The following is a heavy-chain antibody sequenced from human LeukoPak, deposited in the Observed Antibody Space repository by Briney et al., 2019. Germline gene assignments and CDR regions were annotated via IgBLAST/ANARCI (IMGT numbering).Heavy chain of an antibody. V-gene: IGHV1-46*01. J-gene: IGHJ5*02. Sequence: ASVKVSCKASGYTFTGYYMHWVRQAPGQGLEWMGIINPSGGSTSYAQKFQGRVTMTRDMSTSTVYMELSSLRSDDTAVYYCARGSSGNNWFDPWGQGTLVTVSS. CDR3: ARGSSGNNWFDP. CDR1: GYTFTGYY. D-gene: IGHD3-10*01. CDR2: INPSGGST.